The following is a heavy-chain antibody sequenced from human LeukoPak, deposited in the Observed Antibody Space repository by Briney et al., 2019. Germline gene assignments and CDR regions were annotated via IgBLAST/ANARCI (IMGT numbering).Heavy chain of an antibody. CDR2: IYHSGST. J-gene: IGHJ4*02. V-gene: IGHV4-38-2*02. CDR3: AGEGSGGSCYD. Sequence: KPSETLSLTCAVSGYSISSGYYWGWIRQPPGKGLEWIGTIYHSGSTYYNPSLKSRVTISVDTSKNQFSLKLSSVTAADTAVYYCAGEGSGGSCYDWGQGTLVTVSS. D-gene: IGHD2-15*01. CDR1: GYSISSGYY.